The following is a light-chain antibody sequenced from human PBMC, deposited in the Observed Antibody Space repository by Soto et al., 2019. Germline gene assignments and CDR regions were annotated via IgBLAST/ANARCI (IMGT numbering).Light chain of an antibody. Sequence: DIHMTQSPSSLSASVVDIVTITWRASQDISTWLAWYQQKPGKAPKLLIYAASSLFSGVPSRFSGSGSGTDFTLTISSLQPEDFATYYCQQADSLPLVTFGQGTKV. CDR1: QDISTW. CDR2: AAS. CDR3: QQADSLPLVT. J-gene: IGKJ1*01. V-gene: IGKV1-12*01.